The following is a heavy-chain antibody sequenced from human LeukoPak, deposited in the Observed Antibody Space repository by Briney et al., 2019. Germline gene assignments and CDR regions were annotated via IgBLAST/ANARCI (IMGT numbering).Heavy chain of an antibody. D-gene: IGHD3-10*01. Sequence: GGSLRLSCSASGFTFSTYGMHWVRQAPGKGLEWVSGISGSGGSTYYADSVRGRFTISRDNSKNTLYLQMNSLRAEDTAVYYCAKVYYYGSGNNYKSFDYWAREPWSPSPQ. CDR2: ISGSGGST. J-gene: IGHJ4*02. V-gene: IGHV3-23*01. CDR1: GFTFSTYG. CDR3: AKVYYYGSGNNYKSFDY.